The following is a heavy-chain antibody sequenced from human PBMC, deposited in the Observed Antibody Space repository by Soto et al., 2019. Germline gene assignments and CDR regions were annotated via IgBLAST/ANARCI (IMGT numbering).Heavy chain of an antibody. D-gene: IGHD3-10*01. V-gene: IGHV1-2*04. J-gene: IGHJ6*02. CDR1: RYTFTGYY. CDR2: INPNSGGT. Sequence: GSLQVSCKASRYTFTGYYMHWVRQAPEQGLEWMGCINPNSGGTNYAQRFQGWVTMTRDTSIGTAYMELSRLRSDDTAVYYCARGGDYYYYGMDVWGQGTTVTVYS. CDR3: ARGGDYYYYGMDV.